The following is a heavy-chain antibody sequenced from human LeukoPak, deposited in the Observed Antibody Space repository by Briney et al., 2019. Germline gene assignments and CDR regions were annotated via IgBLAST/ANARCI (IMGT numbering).Heavy chain of an antibody. CDR3: ARGPTTVVRTFDH. V-gene: IGHV4-59*12. Sequence: SETLSLTCTVSGGSITNYYWSWIRQPPGKGLEWIGFSYYNGNTNYNPSLKSRVTMSVDTSKNQFSLNLSSVTAADTAVYYCARGPTTVVRTFDHWGQGTLVTVSS. D-gene: IGHD4-23*01. CDR1: GGSITNYY. CDR2: SYYNGNT. J-gene: IGHJ4*02.